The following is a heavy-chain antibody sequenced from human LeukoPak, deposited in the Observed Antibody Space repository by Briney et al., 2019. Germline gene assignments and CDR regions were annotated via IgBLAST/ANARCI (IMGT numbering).Heavy chain of an antibody. CDR2: MSNTGKTI. V-gene: IGHV3-11*01. CDR1: GFTFSDYY. D-gene: IGHD2-15*01. CDR3: ARPHCSGGSCYYAPFDY. J-gene: IGHJ4*02. Sequence: GGSLRLSCAVSGFTFSDYYMIWIRQAPGKGLEWVSYMSNTGKTIYYADSVKGRFTISRDNAKNSLYLQMNSLRAEDTAMYYCARPHCSGGSCYYAPFDYWGQGTLVTVSS.